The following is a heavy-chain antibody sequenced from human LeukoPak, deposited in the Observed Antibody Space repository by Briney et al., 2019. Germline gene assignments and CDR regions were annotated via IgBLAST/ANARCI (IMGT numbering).Heavy chain of an antibody. CDR1: GYTLTELS. J-gene: IGHJ5*02. V-gene: IGHV1-24*01. D-gene: IGHD1-7*01. CDR3: ARVEGNWNYAYWFDP. CDR2: FDPEDGET. Sequence: GASVKVSCKVSGYTLTELSMHWVRQAPGKGLEWMEGFDPEDGETIYAQKFQGRVTMTEDTSTDTAYMELSSLRSEDTAVYYCARVEGNWNYAYWFDPWXQGTLVTVSS.